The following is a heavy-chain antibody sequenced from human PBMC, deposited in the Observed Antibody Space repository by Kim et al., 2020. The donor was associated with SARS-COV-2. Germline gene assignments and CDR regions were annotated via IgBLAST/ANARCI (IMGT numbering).Heavy chain of an antibody. D-gene: IGHD2-15*01. CDR2: VSYEGRNT. CDR3: VKEAAFSTIVVDYYFDS. Sequence: GGSLRLSCVASGFTFSNYGMHWVRQAPGKGLEWVGIVSYEGRNTFYAGSVKGRFTISRDNSKNTLYLQMNSLRTEDTGLYYCVKEAAFSTIVVDYYFDSWGQGNLVTVFS. V-gene: IGHV3-30*18. CDR1: GFTFSNYG. J-gene: IGHJ4*02.